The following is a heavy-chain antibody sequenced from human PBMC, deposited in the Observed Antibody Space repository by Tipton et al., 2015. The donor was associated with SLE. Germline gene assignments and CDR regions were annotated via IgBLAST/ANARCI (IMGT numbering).Heavy chain of an antibody. CDR3: STNPTSSF. Sequence: GSLRLSCAASGFTFNKAWLSWVRQAPGKGLEWVSRIKSKTDGGTIDYAAPVKGRFTISRDDSGNTLYLQMNSLKTEDTAVYYCSTNPTSSFWGQGTLVTVSS. CDR1: GFTFNKAW. J-gene: IGHJ4*02. CDR2: IKSKTDGGTI. D-gene: IGHD1-26*01. V-gene: IGHV3-15*01.